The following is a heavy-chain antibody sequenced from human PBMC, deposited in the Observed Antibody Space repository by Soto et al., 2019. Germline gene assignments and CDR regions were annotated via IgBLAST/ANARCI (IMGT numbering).Heavy chain of an antibody. V-gene: IGHV4-4*02. CDR3: AREYTDFITGTTFSGAGSLFVP. J-gene: IGHJ5*02. CDR1: GGSISSSNW. Sequence: SETLSLTCAVSGGSISSSNWWSWVRQPPGKGLEWLGEIYHSVSTNYNPSLKSRVTISVDKPKNQFSLKLSSVTAADTVVYYCAREYTDFITGTTFSGAGSLFVPWGQGTMV. CDR2: IYHSVST. D-gene: IGHD1-7*01.